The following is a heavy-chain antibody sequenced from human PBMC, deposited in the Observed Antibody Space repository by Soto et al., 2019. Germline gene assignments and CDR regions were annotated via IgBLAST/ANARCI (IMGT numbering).Heavy chain of an antibody. Sequence: SETLSLTCTVSGGSISNYYWSWIRQSPGKGLEWIGYISYIGTTNYNPSLKSRVTISVETSKNQFSLRLTSVTAADTAVYYCARGTYRNKTDFDXWGQGTLVTVSX. CDR2: ISYIGTT. J-gene: IGHJ4*02. V-gene: IGHV4-59*01. CDR3: ARGTYRNKTDFDX. D-gene: IGHD1-26*01. CDR1: GGSISNYY.